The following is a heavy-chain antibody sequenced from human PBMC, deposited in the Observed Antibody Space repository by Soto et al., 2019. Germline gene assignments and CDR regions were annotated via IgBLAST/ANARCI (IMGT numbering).Heavy chain of an antibody. CDR2: IYYSGST. CDR1: GGSISSYY. V-gene: IGHV4-59*12. D-gene: IGHD3-16*02. Sequence: SETLSLTCTVSGGSISSYYWSWIRQPPGKGLEWIGYIYYSGSTNYNPSLKSRVTISVDTSKNQFSLYLRMNSLRAEDTAVYYCARDLAYDYIWGSYRYPHPSYNWFDPWGQGTLVTVSS. J-gene: IGHJ5*02. CDR3: ARDLAYDYIWGSYRYPHPSYNWFDP.